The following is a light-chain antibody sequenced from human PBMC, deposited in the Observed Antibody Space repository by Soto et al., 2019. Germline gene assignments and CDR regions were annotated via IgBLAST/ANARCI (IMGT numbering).Light chain of an antibody. Sequence: LTQPPSVSVAPGQTATVTCGGNNVGSKSVHWYQQKPGQAPVLVVYDDSDRPSGIPERLSGSNSGNTATLTISRVEAGDEADYYCQVWDTSSDQGVFGTGTKVTVL. J-gene: IGLJ1*01. CDR1: NVGSKS. CDR2: DDS. V-gene: IGLV3-21*02. CDR3: QVWDTSSDQGV.